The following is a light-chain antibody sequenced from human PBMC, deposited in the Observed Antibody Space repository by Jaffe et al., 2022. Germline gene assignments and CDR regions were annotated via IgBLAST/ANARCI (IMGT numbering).Light chain of an antibody. CDR1: QRLLQSNGYNS. Sequence: DIVLTQSPLSLPVTPGEPASISCRSSQRLLQSNGYNSLAWYLQKPGQSPQLLIYLGSDRASGVPDRFSGSGSGTDFTLEISRVEAEDVGVYYCMQALQTPYTFGQGTKLDIK. J-gene: IGKJ2*01. CDR2: LGS. V-gene: IGKV2-28*01. CDR3: MQALQTPYT.